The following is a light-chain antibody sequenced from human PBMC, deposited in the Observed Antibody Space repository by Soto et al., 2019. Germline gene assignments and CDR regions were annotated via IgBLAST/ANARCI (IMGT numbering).Light chain of an antibody. Sequence: IGVNQSAATLSVTKGERAILSCMASQGISNNGAGCQQGASVGRRLLIDGSSTSATGFPDRFSGSGSGTEFTLTISSLHSEDLVVYECQQDYDRTVTFAQGTRLEIK. V-gene: IGKV3-15*01. CDR2: GSS. J-gene: IGKJ5*01. CDR3: QQDYDRTVT. CDR1: QGISNN.